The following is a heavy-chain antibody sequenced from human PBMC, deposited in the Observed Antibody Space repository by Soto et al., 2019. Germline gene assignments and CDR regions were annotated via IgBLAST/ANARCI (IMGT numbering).Heavy chain of an antibody. CDR3: AKDEISTVSAFDY. J-gene: IGHJ4*02. D-gene: IGHD4-17*01. V-gene: IGHV3-30*18. CDR2: ITYDGSNK. Sequence: GGSLRLSCAASGFTFSSYGMHWVRQAPGKGLEWVAVITYDGSNKYDADSVKGRFTISRDNSKNTLYLQMNSLRSEDASVYYCAKDEISTVSAFDYWGQGTLVTVSS. CDR1: GFTFSSYG.